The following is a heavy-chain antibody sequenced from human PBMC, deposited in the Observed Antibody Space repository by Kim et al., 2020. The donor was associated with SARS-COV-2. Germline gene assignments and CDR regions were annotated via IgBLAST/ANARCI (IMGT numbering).Heavy chain of an antibody. CDR2: ISYDGSNK. CDR3: AKDETPYSSSLDY. D-gene: IGHD6-6*01. CDR1: GFTFSSYG. V-gene: IGHV3-30*18. Sequence: GGSLRLSCAASGFTFSSYGMHWVRQAPGKGLEWVAVISYDGSNKYYADSVKGRFTISRDNSKNTLYLQMNSLRAEDTAVYYCAKDETPYSSSLDYWGQGTLVTVSS. J-gene: IGHJ4*02.